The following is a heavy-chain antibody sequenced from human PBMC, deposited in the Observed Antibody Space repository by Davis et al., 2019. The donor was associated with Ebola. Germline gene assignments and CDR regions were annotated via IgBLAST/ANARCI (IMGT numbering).Heavy chain of an antibody. V-gene: IGHV5-51*01. Sequence: GESLKISCKGSGYSFTNYWISWVCQMPGKGLEWMGIIYPGDSDTRYSPSFQGQVTISADKSISTAYLQWSSLKASDTAMYYCARLGQQLGRGYWGQGTLVTVSS. CDR3: ARLGQQLGRGY. CDR2: IYPGDSDT. D-gene: IGHD6-13*01. CDR1: GYSFTNYW. J-gene: IGHJ4*02.